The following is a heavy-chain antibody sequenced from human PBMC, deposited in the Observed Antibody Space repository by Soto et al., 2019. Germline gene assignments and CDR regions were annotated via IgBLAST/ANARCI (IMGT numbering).Heavy chain of an antibody. V-gene: IGHV3-74*01. J-gene: IGHJ4*02. D-gene: IGHD2-21*01. CDR3: ARGRGYCGGTNCYLDY. CDR1: GFTFSNYY. Sequence: GSLRLSCAASGFTFSNYYMHWVRQAPGKGPVWVSRISSDGTTTTYADSVKGRFTISRDNAKNTLYLQVNSLRADDTAVYYCARGRGYCGGTNCYLDYWGQGALVTVSS. CDR2: ISSDGTTT.